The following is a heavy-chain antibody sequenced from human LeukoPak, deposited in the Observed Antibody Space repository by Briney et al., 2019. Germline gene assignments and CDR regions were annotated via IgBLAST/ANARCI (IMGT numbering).Heavy chain of an antibody. CDR3: ARAPTLWFGELLYMDV. CDR1: GFTFSSNS. Sequence: NSGGSLRLSCAASGFTFSSNSMNWVRQAPGKGLEWCSSISSSSSYIYYADSVKGRFTISRDNAKNSLYLQMNSLRAEDTAVYYCARAPTLWFGELLYMDVWGKGTTGTISS. D-gene: IGHD3-10*01. CDR2: ISSSSSYI. V-gene: IGHV3-21*01. J-gene: IGHJ6*03.